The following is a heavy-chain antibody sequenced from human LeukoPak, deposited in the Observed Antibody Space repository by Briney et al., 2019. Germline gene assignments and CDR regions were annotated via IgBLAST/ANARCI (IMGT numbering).Heavy chain of an antibody. CDR2: INPSGGST. V-gene: IGHV1-46*01. Sequence: ASVKVSCNASGYTFTSYYMHWVRQAPGQGLEWMGIINPSGGSTSYAQKFQGRVTMTRDTSTSTVYMELSSLRSEDTVVYYCARDRGYCSGGSCYQRANWFDPWGQGTLVTVSS. CDR1: GYTFTSYY. D-gene: IGHD2-15*01. J-gene: IGHJ5*02. CDR3: ARDRGYCSGGSCYQRANWFDP.